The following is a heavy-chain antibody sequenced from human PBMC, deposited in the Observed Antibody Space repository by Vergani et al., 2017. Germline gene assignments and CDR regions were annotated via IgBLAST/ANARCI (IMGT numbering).Heavy chain of an antibody. D-gene: IGHD2-2*01. CDR1: GYTFTSYY. J-gene: IGHJ5*02. CDR2: INPSGGST. CDR3: ARDSRYCSSTSCYVGRDWFDP. Sequence: QVQLLQSGAEVKKPGASVKVSCKASGYTFTSYYMHWVRHAPGQGLGWMGIINPSGGSTSYAQKFQGRVTMTRDTSTSTVYMELSSLRSEDTAVYYCARDSRYCSSTSCYVGRDWFDPWGQGTLVTVSS. V-gene: IGHV1-46*01.